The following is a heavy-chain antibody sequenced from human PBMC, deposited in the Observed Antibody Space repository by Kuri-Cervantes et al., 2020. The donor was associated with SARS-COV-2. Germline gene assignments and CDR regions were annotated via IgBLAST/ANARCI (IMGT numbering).Heavy chain of an antibody. Sequence: GGSLRLSCAASGFTFDDYAMHWVRQAPGKGLEWVSGISWNSGSIGYADSVKGRFTISRDNAKNSLYLQMNSLRAEDTAVYYCARHPGYCSSTSCYTRGHFDYWGQGTLVTVSS. J-gene: IGHJ4*02. CDR2: ISWNSGSI. CDR3: ARHPGYCSSTSCYTRGHFDY. V-gene: IGHV3-9*01. CDR1: GFTFDDYA. D-gene: IGHD2-2*02.